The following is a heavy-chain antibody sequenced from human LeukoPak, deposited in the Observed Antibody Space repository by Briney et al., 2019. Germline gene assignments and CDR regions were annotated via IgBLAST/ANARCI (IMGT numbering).Heavy chain of an antibody. V-gene: IGHV3-53*01. CDR1: RFSFSTYA. CDR3: ARGYYFGSSGTPDAFDI. Sequence: GGSLRLSCAASRFSFSTYAMHWVRQAPGKGLEWVSIIYSGGSTYYADSVKGRFTISRDISKNTLNLQMNSLRAEDTAVYYCARGYYFGSSGTPDAFDIWGQGTMVTVSS. J-gene: IGHJ3*02. CDR2: IYSGGST. D-gene: IGHD3-22*01.